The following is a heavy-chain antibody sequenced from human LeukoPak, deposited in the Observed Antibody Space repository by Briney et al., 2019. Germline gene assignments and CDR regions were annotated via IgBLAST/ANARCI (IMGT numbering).Heavy chain of an antibody. V-gene: IGHV3-48*03. Sequence: PGRSLRLSCAASGFTFSSFAMHWVRQAPGKGLEWISYISGSGRTVYYADSVKGRFTISRDNAKNSLYLQMNSLRAEDTAVCYCARPRSGSYYGDAFDIWGQGTMVTVSS. CDR3: ARPRSGSYYGDAFDI. CDR1: GFTFSSFA. D-gene: IGHD1-26*01. J-gene: IGHJ3*02. CDR2: ISGSGRTV.